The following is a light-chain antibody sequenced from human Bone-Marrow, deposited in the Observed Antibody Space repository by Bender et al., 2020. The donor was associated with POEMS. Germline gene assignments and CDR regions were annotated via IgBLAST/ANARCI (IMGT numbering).Light chain of an antibody. J-gene: IGLJ1*01. CDR2: EDS. Sequence: QSALTQPASVSGSPGQSITISCAGSSTDVGRYNLVSWYQHHPGKAPKLMIFEDSNRPSGVSYRFSGSKSGNTASLTISGLQDEDEAEYFCCSFGGSSRTYVFGSGTKVTVL. CDR3: CSFGGSSRTYV. V-gene: IGLV2-23*01. CDR1: STDVGRYNL.